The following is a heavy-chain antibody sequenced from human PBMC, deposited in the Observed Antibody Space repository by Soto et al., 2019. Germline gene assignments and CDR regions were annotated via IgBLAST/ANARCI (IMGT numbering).Heavy chain of an antibody. CDR1: GGSISSGGYS. D-gene: IGHD3-10*01. V-gene: IGHV4-30-2*01. CDR3: ARAGLLWFGDNAFDI. Sequence: SETLSLTCAVSGGSISSGGYSWSWIRQPPGKGLEWIGYIYHSGSTYYNPSLKSRVTISVDRSKNQFSLKLSSVTAADTAVYYCARAGLLWFGDNAFDIWGQGTMVTVSS. CDR2: IYHSGST. J-gene: IGHJ3*02.